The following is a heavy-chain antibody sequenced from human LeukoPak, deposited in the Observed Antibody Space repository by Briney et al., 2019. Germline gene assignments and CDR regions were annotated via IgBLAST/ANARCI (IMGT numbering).Heavy chain of an antibody. J-gene: IGHJ4*02. Sequence: SQTLSLTCTVSGGSISSGGYYWSWIRQHPGKGLEWIGYIYYSGSTYYNLSLKSRVTISVDTSKNQFSLKLSSVTAADTAVYYCARERYYYDSSGYGEFDYWGQGTLVTVSS. CDR1: GGSISSGGYY. V-gene: IGHV4-31*03. D-gene: IGHD3-22*01. CDR2: IYYSGST. CDR3: ARERYYYDSSGYGEFDY.